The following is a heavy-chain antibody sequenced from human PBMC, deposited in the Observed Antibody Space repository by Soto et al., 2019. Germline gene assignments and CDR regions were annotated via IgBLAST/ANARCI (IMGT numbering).Heavy chain of an antibody. CDR1: GGSISSSNW. V-gene: IGHV4-4*02. D-gene: IGHD6-19*01. Sequence: ASETLSLTCTVSGGSISSSNWWSWVRQPPGKGLEWIGEIYHSGSTNYNPSLKSRVTISVDKSKNQFSLKLSSVTAADTAVYYCARSRIAVAGTFDYWGQGTLVTVSS. CDR3: ARSRIAVAGTFDY. J-gene: IGHJ4*02. CDR2: IYHSGST.